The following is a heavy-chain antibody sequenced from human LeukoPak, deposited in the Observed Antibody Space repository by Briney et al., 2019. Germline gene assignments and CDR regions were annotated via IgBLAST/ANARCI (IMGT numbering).Heavy chain of an antibody. Sequence: ASVKVACKASGYTFTGYYMHWVRQAPGQGLEWMGWINPNSGGTNYAQKFQGRVTMTRDTSISTAYMELSRLRSDDTAVYYCARLMVDTAMANYWYFDLWGRGTLVTVSS. CDR1: GYTFTGYY. CDR3: ARLMVDTAMANYWYFDL. D-gene: IGHD5-18*01. J-gene: IGHJ2*01. CDR2: INPNSGGT. V-gene: IGHV1-2*02.